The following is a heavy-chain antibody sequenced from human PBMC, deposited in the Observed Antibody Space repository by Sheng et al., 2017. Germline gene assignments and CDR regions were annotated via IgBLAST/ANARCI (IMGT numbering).Heavy chain of an antibody. CDR1: GGTFSSYA. CDR3: ARTLLRDYDRIYYYMDV. D-gene: IGHD2-15*01. V-gene: IGHV1-69*04. J-gene: IGHJ6*03. CDR2: IIPILGIA. Sequence: QVQLVQSGAEVKKPGSSVKVSCKASGGTFSSYAISWVRQAPGQGLEWMGGIIPILGIANYAQKFQGRVTITADKSTSTAYMELSSLRSEDTAVYYCARTLLRDYDRIYYYMDVWGKGTTVTVSS.